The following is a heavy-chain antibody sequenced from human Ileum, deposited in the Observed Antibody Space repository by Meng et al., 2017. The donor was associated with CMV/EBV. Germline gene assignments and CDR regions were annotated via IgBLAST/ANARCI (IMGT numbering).Heavy chain of an antibody. V-gene: IGHV1-2*06. J-gene: IGHJ4*02. CDR2: IKPSTGDT. Sequence: SVNLSCKASGYTFTGYWMHWVRQAPGQGLEWMGRIKPSTGDTNYAQNFQGRVTVTRDTSISTVYMEVNSLTSDDTAVYYCTREGSDYWGQGALVTVSS. CDR1: GYTFTGYW. CDR3: TREGSDY.